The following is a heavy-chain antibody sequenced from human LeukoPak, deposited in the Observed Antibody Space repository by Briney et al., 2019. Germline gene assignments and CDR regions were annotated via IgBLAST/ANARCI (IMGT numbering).Heavy chain of an antibody. J-gene: IGHJ3*02. CDR1: GGSFSGYY. V-gene: IGHV4-34*01. CDR2: INHSGST. CDR3: ARGPPDCSSTSCYAFDAFDI. Sequence: PSETLSLTCAVYGGSFSGYYWSWIRQPPGKGLEWIGEINHSGSTNYNPSLKSRVTISVDTSKNQFSLKLSSVTAADTAVYYCARGPPDCSSTSCYAFDAFDIWGQGTMVTVSS. D-gene: IGHD2-2*01.